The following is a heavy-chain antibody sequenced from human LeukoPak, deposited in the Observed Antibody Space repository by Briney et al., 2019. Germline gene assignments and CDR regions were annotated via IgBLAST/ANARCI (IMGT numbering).Heavy chain of an antibody. V-gene: IGHV1-18*01. CDR3: ARVVGIAAAGTWFDP. Sequence: ASVKVSCKASGYTFTSYGISWVRQAPGQGLEWMGWISAYNGNTNYAQKLQGRVTMTTDTSTSAAYMELRSLRSDDTAVYYCARVVGIAAAGTWFDPWGQGTLVTVSS. J-gene: IGHJ5*02. CDR2: ISAYNGNT. CDR1: GYTFTSYG. D-gene: IGHD6-13*01.